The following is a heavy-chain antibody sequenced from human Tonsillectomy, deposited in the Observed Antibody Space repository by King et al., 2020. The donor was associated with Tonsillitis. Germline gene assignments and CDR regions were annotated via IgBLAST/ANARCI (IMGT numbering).Heavy chain of an antibody. J-gene: IGHJ5*02. CDR3: ARHPIWLSDRRSVWFDP. D-gene: IGHD3-9*01. V-gene: IGHV4-39*07. Sequence: LQLQESGPGLVKPSETLSLSCSVSGDSIRTDNYLWGWIRQPPGQGLEWIGSILHSGSTYYNPSLRSRVTISVDTSKNRFSLKVRSVTAADTAVYYCARHPIWLSDRRSVWFDPWGQGTLVTVSS. CDR1: GDSIRTDNYL. CDR2: ILHSGST.